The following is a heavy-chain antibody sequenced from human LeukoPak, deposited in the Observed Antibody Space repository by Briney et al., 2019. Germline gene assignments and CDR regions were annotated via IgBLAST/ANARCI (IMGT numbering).Heavy chain of an antibody. Sequence: SETLSLTCTVSGGSISSGDYYWSWIRQPPGKGLEWIGYIYHSGSTYYNPSLKSRVIISVDTSKNQFSLKLSSVTAADTAVYYCARGPDSSGYYYSDYWGQGTLVTVAS. CDR1: GGSISSGDYY. D-gene: IGHD3-22*01. CDR3: ARGPDSSGYYYSDY. J-gene: IGHJ4*02. CDR2: IYHSGST. V-gene: IGHV4-30-4*01.